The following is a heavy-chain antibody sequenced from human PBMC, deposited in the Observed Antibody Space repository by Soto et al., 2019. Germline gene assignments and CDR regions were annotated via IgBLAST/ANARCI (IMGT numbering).Heavy chain of an antibody. CDR3: ARDWFRYVAAAISRPLYY. Sequence: GGSLRLSCAASGFTFSSYGMHWVRHAPRKGLEWVAVIWYDGSNKYYADSVKGRFTISRDNSKNTLYLQMNSLGAEDTAVYYCARDWFRYVAAAISRPLYYWGQGTLVTVSS. D-gene: IGHD2-2*01. V-gene: IGHV3-33*01. CDR1: GFTFSSYG. J-gene: IGHJ4*02. CDR2: IWYDGSNK.